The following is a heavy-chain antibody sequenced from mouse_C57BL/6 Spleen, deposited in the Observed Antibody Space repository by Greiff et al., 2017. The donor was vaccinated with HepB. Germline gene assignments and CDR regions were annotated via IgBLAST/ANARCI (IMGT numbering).Heavy chain of an antibody. CDR1: GFTFSDYG. J-gene: IGHJ4*01. CDR3: ARGDYDADYYAMDY. D-gene: IGHD2-4*01. CDR2: ISSGSSTI. V-gene: IGHV5-17*01. Sequence: EVHLVESGGGLVKPGGSLKLSCAASGFTFSDYGMHWVRQAPEKGLEWVAYISSGSSTIYYADTVKGRFTISRDNAKNTLFLQMTSLRSEDTAMYYCARGDYDADYYAMDYWGQGTSVTVSS.